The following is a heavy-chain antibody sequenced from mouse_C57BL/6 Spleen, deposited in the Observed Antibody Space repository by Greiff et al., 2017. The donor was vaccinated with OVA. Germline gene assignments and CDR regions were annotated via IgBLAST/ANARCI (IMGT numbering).Heavy chain of an antibody. J-gene: IGHJ4*01. D-gene: IGHD2-1*01. CDR1: GYTFTDYY. CDR2: INPYNGGT. Sequence: SGPVLVKPGASVKMSCKASGYTFTDYYMNWVKQSHGKSLEWIGVINPYNGGTSYNQKFKGKATLTVDKSSSTAYMELNSLTSEDSAVYYCARSDYGNYYAMDYWGQGTSVTVSS. CDR3: ARSDYGNYYAMDY. V-gene: IGHV1-19*01.